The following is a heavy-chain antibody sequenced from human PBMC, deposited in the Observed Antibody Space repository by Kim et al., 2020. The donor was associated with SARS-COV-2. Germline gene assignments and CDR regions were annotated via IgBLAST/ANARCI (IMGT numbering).Heavy chain of an antibody. CDR2: IIPILGIA. V-gene: IGHV1-69*04. CDR1: GGTFSSYA. D-gene: IGHD1-1*01. Sequence: SVKVSCKASGGTFSSYAISWVRQAPGQGLEWMGRIIPILGIANYAQKFQGRVTITADKSTSTAYMELSSLRSEDTAVYYCARSLWVQLERPGAFDIWGQGTMVTVSS. CDR3: ARSLWVQLERPGAFDI. J-gene: IGHJ3*02.